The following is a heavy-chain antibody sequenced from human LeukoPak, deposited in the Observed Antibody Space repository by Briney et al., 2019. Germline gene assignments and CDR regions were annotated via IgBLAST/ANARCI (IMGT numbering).Heavy chain of an antibody. CDR1: AFTFITYA. D-gene: IGHD4-17*01. CDR2: ISGGGDVT. Sequence: GGSLSLSCAASAFTFITYAMSWVRQAPGKGLEGGSAISGGGDVTYYADSVKGRFTISRDTSKNTLYLQMNSLISDDMAVYYCARDDYADRNRFDYWGQGTLVTVSS. CDR3: ARDDYADRNRFDY. J-gene: IGHJ4*02. V-gene: IGHV3-23*01.